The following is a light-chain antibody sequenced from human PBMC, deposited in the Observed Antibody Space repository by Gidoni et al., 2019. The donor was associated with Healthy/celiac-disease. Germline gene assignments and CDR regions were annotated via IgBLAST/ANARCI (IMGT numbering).Light chain of an antibody. Sequence: DIHMTQSPSTLSASVGDRVTITCRASQSISSWLAWYQKKPGKAPKLLIYDASSLESGVPSRFSGSGSGTEFTLTIRSMQPDDFATYYCQQYNSYSLTFGGGNKVEIK. CDR3: QQYNSYSLT. V-gene: IGKV1-5*01. CDR2: DAS. J-gene: IGKJ4*01. CDR1: QSISSW.